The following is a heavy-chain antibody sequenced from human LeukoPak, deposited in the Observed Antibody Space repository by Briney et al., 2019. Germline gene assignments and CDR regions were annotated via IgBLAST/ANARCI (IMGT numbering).Heavy chain of an antibody. CDR2: INHSGST. D-gene: IGHD1-26*01. CDR3: ARVPRSGSYSSY. J-gene: IGHJ4*02. Sequence: SETLSLTCTVSGGSFSGYYWSWIRQPPGKGLEWIGEINHSGSTNYNPSLKSRVTISVDTSKNQFSLKLSSVTAADTAVYYCARVPRSGSYSSYWGQGTLVTVSS. CDR1: GGSFSGYY. V-gene: IGHV4-34*01.